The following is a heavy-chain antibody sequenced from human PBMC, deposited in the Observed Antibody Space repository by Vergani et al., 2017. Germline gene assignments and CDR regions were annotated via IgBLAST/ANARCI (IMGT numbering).Heavy chain of an antibody. Sequence: QVQLQESGPGLVKPSETLTLTCDVSDSSIMTNHYWGWFRHSPGEGLVWIVCIHHSGDTHYNSSLKSRVSISIVSSSKFSLILTSVTAADTASSYCARHRGSGGFCPSSYFYGMDVWGHGTTVTVSS. CDR2: IHHSGDT. V-gene: IGHV4-38-2*01. CDR3: ARHRGSGGFCPSSYFYGMDV. J-gene: IGHJ6*02. D-gene: IGHD3-10*01. CDR1: DSSIMTNHY.